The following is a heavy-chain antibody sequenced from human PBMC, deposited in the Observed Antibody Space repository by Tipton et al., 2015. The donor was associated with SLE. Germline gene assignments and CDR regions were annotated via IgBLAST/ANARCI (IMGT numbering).Heavy chain of an antibody. CDR3: ARDLADHTLFGVLIGFDI. V-gene: IGHV1-2*06. CDR2: INPHSGGT. D-gene: IGHD3-3*01. Sequence: QVQLVQSGAEVRKPGASVKVSCKASGYTFTGFYIHWVRQAPGQGLEWMGRINPHSGGTKYAQRLQDRVTMTRDTSINTAYMELSRLRSDDTAIYYCARDLADHTLFGVLIGFDIWGQGTVVTVSS. CDR1: GYTFTGFY. J-gene: IGHJ3*02.